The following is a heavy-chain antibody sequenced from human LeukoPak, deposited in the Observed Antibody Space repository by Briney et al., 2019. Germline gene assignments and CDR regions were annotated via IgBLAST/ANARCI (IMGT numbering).Heavy chain of an antibody. J-gene: IGHJ3*02. CDR3: ARDHLEWLLPDAFDI. V-gene: IGHV3-21*01. D-gene: IGHD3-3*01. CDR2: ISSSSSYI. Sequence: PGGSLRLSCAASGFTFSSYSMNWVRQAPGKGLEWVSSISSSSSYIYYADSVKGRFTISRDNAKNSLYLQMNSLRAEDTAVYYCARDHLEWLLPDAFDIWGQGTMVTVSS. CDR1: GFTFSSYS.